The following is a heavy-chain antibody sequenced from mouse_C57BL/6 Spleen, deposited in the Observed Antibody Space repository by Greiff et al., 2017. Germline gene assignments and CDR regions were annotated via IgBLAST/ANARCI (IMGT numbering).Heavy chain of an antibody. CDR1: GFTFSDYG. CDR3: AKNGSSYDY. CDR2: ISSGSSTI. J-gene: IGHJ2*01. V-gene: IGHV5-17*01. D-gene: IGHD1-1*01. Sequence: VQLVESGGGLVKPGGSLKLSCAASGFTFSDYGMHWVRKAPEKGLEWVAYISSGSSTIYYADTVKGRFTISRDKAKNTLFLQMTSLGSEDTAMYYCAKNGSSYDYWGQGTTLTVSS.